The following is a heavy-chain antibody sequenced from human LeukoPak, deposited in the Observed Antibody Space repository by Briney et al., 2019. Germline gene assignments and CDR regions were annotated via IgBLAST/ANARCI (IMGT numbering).Heavy chain of an antibody. D-gene: IGHD3-10*01. V-gene: IGHV1-46*01. J-gene: IGHJ6*03. CDR1: GYTFTSYY. CDR3: AARHSGGVLWFGETHGYMDV. Sequence: ASVKVSCKASGYTFTSYYMHWVRQAPGQGLEWMGIINPSGGSTSYAQKFQGRVTMTRDMSTSTVYMELSSLRSEDTAVYYCAARHSGGVLWFGETHGYMDVWGKGTTVTISS. CDR2: INPSGGST.